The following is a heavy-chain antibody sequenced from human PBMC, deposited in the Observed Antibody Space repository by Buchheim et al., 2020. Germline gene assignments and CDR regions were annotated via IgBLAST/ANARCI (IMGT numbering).Heavy chain of an antibody. CDR2: VWYDGSNK. Sequence: QVQLVESGGGVVQPGSSLTLSCAASGFAFGSYGMHWVRQAPGRGLEWVAVVWYDGSNKYYADSVKGRFTISRDNSKNTLYLQMNSLRAEDTAVYYCARDRTAGAGAVDYWGQGTL. CDR1: GFAFGSYG. V-gene: IGHV3-33*01. D-gene: IGHD6-13*01. CDR3: ARDRTAGAGAVDY. J-gene: IGHJ4*02.